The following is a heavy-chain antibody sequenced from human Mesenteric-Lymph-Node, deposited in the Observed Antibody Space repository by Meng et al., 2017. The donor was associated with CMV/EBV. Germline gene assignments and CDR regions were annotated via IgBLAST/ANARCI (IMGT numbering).Heavy chain of an antibody. CDR2: IYYSGTT. J-gene: IGHJ6*02. V-gene: IGHV4-59*01. D-gene: IGHD3-3*01. Sequence: SETLSLTCTVSGGSITTYYWSWIRQPPGKGLEWIGYIYYSGTTNYNPSLKSRVTLSVATSKDQFSLKLNSVTAAGTAVYYCARANFGVVRNYYYYYGMDIWGQGTTVTVSS. CDR3: ARANFGVVRNYYYYYGMDI. CDR1: GGSITTYY.